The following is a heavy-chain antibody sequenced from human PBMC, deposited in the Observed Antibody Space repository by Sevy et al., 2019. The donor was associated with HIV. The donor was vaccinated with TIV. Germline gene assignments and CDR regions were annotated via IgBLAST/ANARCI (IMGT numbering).Heavy chain of an antibody. CDR3: AKDSSTYYDSSGYHDY. CDR1: GFTFSSYG. CDR2: ISYDGSNK. V-gene: IGHV3-30*18. D-gene: IGHD3-22*01. Sequence: GGSLRLSCAASGFTFSSYGMHWVRQAPVKGLEWVAVISYDGSNKYYADSVKGRFTISRDNSKNTLYLQMNSLRAEDTAVYYCAKDSSTYYDSSGYHDYWGQGTLVTVSS. J-gene: IGHJ4*02.